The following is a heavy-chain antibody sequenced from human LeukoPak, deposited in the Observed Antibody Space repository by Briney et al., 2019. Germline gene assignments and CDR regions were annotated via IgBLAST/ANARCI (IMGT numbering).Heavy chain of an antibody. CDR3: ARMVRGRGYYYYYMDV. J-gene: IGHJ6*03. Sequence: PSETLSLTCAVSGGSISSSNWYSWVRQPPGKGLEWIGEIYHSGSTNYNPSLKSRVTISVDKSKNQFSLKLSSVTAADTAVYSCARMVRGRGYYYYYMDVWGKGTTVTVSS. CDR1: GGSISSSNW. CDR2: IYHSGST. D-gene: IGHD3-10*01. V-gene: IGHV4-4*02.